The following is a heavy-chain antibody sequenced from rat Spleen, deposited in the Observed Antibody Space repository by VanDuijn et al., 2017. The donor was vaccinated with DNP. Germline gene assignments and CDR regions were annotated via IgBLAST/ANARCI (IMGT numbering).Heavy chain of an antibody. CDR3: ARVNNNLYYGLDA. V-gene: IGHV5-25*01. Sequence: EVQLVESGGGLVQSGRSLKLSCAASGFTFSNYYMAWVRQAPKKGLEWVAAISPSGSRTYYPDSVKGRFTISRDDAKSSLYLQMNSLKSEDTATYYCARVNNNLYYGLDAWGQGTSVTVSS. J-gene: IGHJ4*01. CDR1: GFTFSNYY. D-gene: IGHD1-10*01. CDR2: ISPSGSRT.